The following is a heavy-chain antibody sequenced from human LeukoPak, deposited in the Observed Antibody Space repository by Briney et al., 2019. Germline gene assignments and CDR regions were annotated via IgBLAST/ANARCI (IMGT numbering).Heavy chain of an antibody. CDR1: GGSISSYY. CDR2: IYYSGST. D-gene: IGHD2-15*01. CDR3: ASGPLYCSGGSCYSDAWFDP. V-gene: IGHV4-59*01. Sequence: SETLSLTCTVSGGSISSYYWSWIRQPPGKGLEWIGYIYYSGSTNYNPSLKSRVTISVDTSKNQFSPKLSSVTAADTAVYYCASGPLYCSGGSCYSDAWFDPWGQGTLVTVSS. J-gene: IGHJ5*02.